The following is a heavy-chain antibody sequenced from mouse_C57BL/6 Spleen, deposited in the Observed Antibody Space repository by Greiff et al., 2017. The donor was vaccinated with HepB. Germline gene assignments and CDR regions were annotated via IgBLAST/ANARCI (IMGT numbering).Heavy chain of an antibody. CDR2: IYPGDGDT. CDR3: ARSDYEGY. V-gene: IGHV1-82*01. CDR1: GYAFSSSW. Sequence: QVQLKESGPELVKPGASVKISCKASGYAFSSSWMNWVKQRPGKGLEWIGRIYPGDGDTNYNGKFKGKATLTADKSSSTAYMQLSSLTSEDSAVYFCARSDYEGYWGQGTTLTVSS. J-gene: IGHJ2*01. D-gene: IGHD2-4*01.